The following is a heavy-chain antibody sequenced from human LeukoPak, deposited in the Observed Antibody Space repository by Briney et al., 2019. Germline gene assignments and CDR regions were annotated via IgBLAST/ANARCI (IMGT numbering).Heavy chain of an antibody. CDR1: GGSINSFF. V-gene: IGHV4-59*03. CDR3: ATSTGYFDWLYFDF. CDR2: IYYSGST. J-gene: IGHJ4*02. D-gene: IGHD3-9*01. Sequence: SETLSLTCTVSGGSINSFFWSWIRQSPGKGLEWIGYIYYSGSTNYNPSLKSRVTISVDRSKNQFSLELSSVTAADTAVYYCATSTGYFDWLYFDFWGQGTLVTVSS.